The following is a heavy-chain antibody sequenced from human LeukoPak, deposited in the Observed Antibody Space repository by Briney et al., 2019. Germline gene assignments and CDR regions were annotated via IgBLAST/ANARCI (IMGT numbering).Heavy chain of an antibody. D-gene: IGHD6-19*01. V-gene: IGHV1-2*02. J-gene: IGHJ4*02. CDR1: GYTFTGHY. CDR2: INPNSGGT. Sequence: ASVKVSCKASGYTFTGHYIHWVRQAPGQGLEWMGWINPNSGGTNYAQKFQGRVTMTTDTSTSTAYMELNSLTSDDTAVYFCARTPYSTGTLDYWGQGTLVTVSS. CDR3: ARTPYSTGTLDY.